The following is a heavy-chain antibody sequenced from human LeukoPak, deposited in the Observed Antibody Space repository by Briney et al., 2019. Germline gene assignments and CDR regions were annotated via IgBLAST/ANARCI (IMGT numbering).Heavy chain of an antibody. CDR2: IYYSGST. V-gene: IGHV4-39*01. J-gene: IGHJ3*02. CDR1: GGSISSSSYY. D-gene: IGHD3-16*02. Sequence: PSETLSLTCTVSGGSISSSSYYWGWIRQPPGKGLEWIGSIYYSGSTYYNPSLKGRVTISVDTSKNQFSLKLSSVTAADTAVYYCARRPVGLCLGELSLYRYAFDIWGRGTMVTVSS. CDR3: ARRPVGLCLGELSLYRYAFDI.